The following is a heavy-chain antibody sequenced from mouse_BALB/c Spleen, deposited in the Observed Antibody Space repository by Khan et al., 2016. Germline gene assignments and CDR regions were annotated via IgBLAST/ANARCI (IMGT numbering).Heavy chain of an antibody. V-gene: IGHV10-1*02. CDR2: IRSKSNNYAT. CDR3: VRQRLLTPYWYFDV. D-gene: IGHD2-3*01. Sequence: EVQLVESGGGLVQPKGSLKLSCAASGFTFNTYAMNWVRQAPGKGLEWVARIRSKSNNYATYYADSVKDRITISRDDSQSMLYLQMNNLKTEDTAMYYCVRQRLLTPYWYFDVWGAGTPVTVSS. CDR1: GFTFNTYA. J-gene: IGHJ1*01.